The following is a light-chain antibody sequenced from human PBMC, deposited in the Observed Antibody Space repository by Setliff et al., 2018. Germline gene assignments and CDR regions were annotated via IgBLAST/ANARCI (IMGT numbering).Light chain of an antibody. Sequence: QSALTQPASVSGSPGQSITISCTGTSSDVGSYNLVSWYRQHPGKAPKLMIYDVNKRPSGVSDRFSGSKSGNTASLTISRLRADDEANYYCCSYANSGTYVGFGGGTKVTVL. CDR2: DVN. V-gene: IGLV2-23*02. J-gene: IGLJ2*01. CDR1: SSDVGSYNL. CDR3: CSYANSGTYVG.